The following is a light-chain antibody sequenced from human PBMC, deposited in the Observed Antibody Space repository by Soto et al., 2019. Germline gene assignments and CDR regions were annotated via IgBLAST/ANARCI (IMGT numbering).Light chain of an antibody. CDR2: DNN. J-gene: IGLJ1*01. Sequence: SVLTQPPPVSAAPGQKVTISFSWNSPTIGNNYVSWYQQLPGTAPKLLIYDNNKRPSGIPDRFSGSKSGTSATLGITGLQTGDEADYYCGTWDSSLSAYVFGTGTKVTVL. V-gene: IGLV1-51*01. CDR1: SPTIGNNY. CDR3: GTWDSSLSAYV.